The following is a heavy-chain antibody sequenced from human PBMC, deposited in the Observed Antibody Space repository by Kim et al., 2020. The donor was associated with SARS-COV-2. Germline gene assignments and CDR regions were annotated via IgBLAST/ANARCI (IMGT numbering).Heavy chain of an antibody. V-gene: IGHV3-30*04. CDR2: ISYDGSNK. Sequence: GGSLRLSCAASGFTFSSYAMHWVRQAPGKGLEWVAVISYDGSNKYYADSVKGRFTISRDNSKNTLYLRMNSLRAEDTAVYYCGRVWGAYYDILTGYYPYYYSYATDVSGQVTTLTVSS. J-gene: IGHJ6*02. D-gene: IGHD3-9*01. CDR3: GRVWGAYYDILTGYYPYYYSYATDV. CDR1: GFTFSSYA.